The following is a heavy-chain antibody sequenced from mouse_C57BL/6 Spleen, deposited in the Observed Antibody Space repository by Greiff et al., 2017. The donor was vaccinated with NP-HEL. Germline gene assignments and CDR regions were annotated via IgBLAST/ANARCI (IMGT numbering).Heavy chain of an antibody. Sequence: QVQLKESGPGLVAPSQSLSITCTVSGFSLTSYGVHWVRQPPGQGLEWLVVIWSDGSTTYNSALKSRLSISKDNSKSQVFLKMNSLQTDDTAMYYCARAPGVERAMDYWGQGTSVTVSS. J-gene: IGHJ4*01. CDR3: ARAPGVERAMDY. V-gene: IGHV2-6*03. CDR1: GFSLTSYG. D-gene: IGHD1-1*01. CDR2: IWSDGST.